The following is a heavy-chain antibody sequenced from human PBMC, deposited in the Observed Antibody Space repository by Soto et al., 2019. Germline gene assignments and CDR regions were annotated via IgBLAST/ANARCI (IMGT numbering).Heavy chain of an antibody. CDR3: ARERANYGDYVDAFDI. CDR1: GYTFTSYG. CDR2: ISAYNGNT. V-gene: IGHV1-18*01. D-gene: IGHD4-17*01. J-gene: IGHJ3*02. Sequence: QVQLVQSGAEVKKPGASVKVSCKASGYTFTSYGISWVRQAPGQGLEWMGWISAYNGNTNYAQKLQGRVTMTTDTSTSKDYMELRSLRSDDTAVYYCARERANYGDYVDAFDIWGQGTMVTVSS.